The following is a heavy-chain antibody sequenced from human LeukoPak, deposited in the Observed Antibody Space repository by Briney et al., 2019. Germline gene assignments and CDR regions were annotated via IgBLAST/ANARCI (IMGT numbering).Heavy chain of an antibody. Sequence: GGSLRLSCAASGFTFSSYWMSWVRQAPGKGLEWVANIKQDGSEKYYVDSVKGRFTISRDNAKNSLYLQMNSLRAEDTAVYYCARDPRGIVGANHNWFDPWGQGTLVTVSS. CDR3: ARDPRGIVGANHNWFDP. CDR1: GFTFSSYW. V-gene: IGHV3-7*01. D-gene: IGHD1-26*01. J-gene: IGHJ5*02. CDR2: IKQDGSEK.